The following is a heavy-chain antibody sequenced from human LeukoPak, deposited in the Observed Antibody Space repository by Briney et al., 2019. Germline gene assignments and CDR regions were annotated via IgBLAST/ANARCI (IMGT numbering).Heavy chain of an antibody. J-gene: IGHJ4*02. CDR3: ARGEVEYYFDY. CDR2: INPSGGST. V-gene: IGHV1-46*01. Sequence: ASVKVFCKASGYTFTGYYMHWVRQAPGQGLEWMGIINPSGGSTSYAQKFQGRVTMTRDTSTSTVYMELSSLRSEDTAVYYCARGEVEYYFDYWGQGTLVTVSS. D-gene: IGHD3-3*01. CDR1: GYTFTGYY.